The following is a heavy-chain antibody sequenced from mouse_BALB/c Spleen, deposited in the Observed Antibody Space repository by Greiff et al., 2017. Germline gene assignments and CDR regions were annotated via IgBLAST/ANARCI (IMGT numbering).Heavy chain of an antibody. V-gene: IGHV1-69*02. Sequence: QVQLQQPGAELVRPGASVKLSCKASGYTFTSYWINWVKQRPGQGLEWIGNIYPSDSYTNYNQKFKDKATLTVDKSSSTAYMQLSSPTSEDSAVYYCTRLLITYAMDYWGQGTSVTVSS. CDR1: GYTFTSYW. D-gene: IGHD2-4*01. CDR2: IYPSDSYT. CDR3: TRLLITYAMDY. J-gene: IGHJ4*01.